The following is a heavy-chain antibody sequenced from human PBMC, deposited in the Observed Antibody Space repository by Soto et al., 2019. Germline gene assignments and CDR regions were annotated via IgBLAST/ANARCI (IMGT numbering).Heavy chain of an antibody. Sequence: SETLSLTCTVSGGSISSYYWSWIRQPPGKGLEWIGYIYYSGSTNYNPSLKSRVTISVDTSKNQFSLKLSSVTAAGTAVYYCARAIGIPNWFDPWGQGTLVTV. J-gene: IGHJ5*02. CDR1: GGSISSYY. CDR2: IYYSGST. V-gene: IGHV4-59*01. D-gene: IGHD1-26*01. CDR3: ARAIGIPNWFDP.